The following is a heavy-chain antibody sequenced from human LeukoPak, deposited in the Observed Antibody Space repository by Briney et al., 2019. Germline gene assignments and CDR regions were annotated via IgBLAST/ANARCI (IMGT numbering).Heavy chain of an antibody. D-gene: IGHD6-13*01. J-gene: IGHJ4*02. CDR2: IYYSGST. CDR3: AREGSAAAGTSFDY. V-gene: IGHV4-31*01. CDR1: GGSISSGGYY. Sequence: PSQTLSLTCTVSGGSISSGGYYWSWIRQHPGKGLEWIGYIYYSGSTYYNPSLKSQVTISVDTSKNQFSLKLSSVTAADTAVYYCAREGSAAAGTSFDYWGQGTLVTVSS.